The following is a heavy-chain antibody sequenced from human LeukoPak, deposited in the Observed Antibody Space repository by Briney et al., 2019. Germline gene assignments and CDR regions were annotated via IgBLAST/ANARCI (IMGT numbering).Heavy chain of an antibody. Sequence: ASVKVSCEASGYDFIGYGITRVRQAPGQGPEWMGWISAYNGNTNYAQKVQGRVTMTTDTSTRTAYMELRSLRSDDTAVYYCARAICSSSSCHGRNDYWGQGTLVTVSS. D-gene: IGHD2-2*01. CDR3: ARAICSSSSCHGRNDY. V-gene: IGHV1-18*04. CDR1: GYDFIGYG. J-gene: IGHJ4*02. CDR2: ISAYNGNT.